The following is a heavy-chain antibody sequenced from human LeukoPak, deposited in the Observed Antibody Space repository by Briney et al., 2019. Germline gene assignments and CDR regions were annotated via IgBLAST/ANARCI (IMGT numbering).Heavy chain of an antibody. CDR3: ARDVTTRGRDYYYYMDV. CDR2: IYYSGST. D-gene: IGHD4-17*01. Sequence: SETLSLTCTVSGGSISSYNWSWIWQPPGKGLEWIGNIYYSGSTNYNPSLKSRVTISVDTSRNQFSLKLRSVTAADTAVYYCARDVTTRGRDYYYYMDVWGKGTTVTVSS. J-gene: IGHJ6*03. V-gene: IGHV4-59*01. CDR1: GGSISSYN.